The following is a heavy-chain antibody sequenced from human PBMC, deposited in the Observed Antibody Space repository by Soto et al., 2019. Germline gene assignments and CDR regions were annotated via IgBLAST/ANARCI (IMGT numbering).Heavy chain of an antibody. CDR2: MCYSGST. CDR3: ATCPMWAQQKNFQH. Sequence: SETLSLTCAVSGDSVSSNNWWGWGRQSPGKGLEWIGYMCYSGSTNYSPSLKSRVTISVDTSKNQFFLNLSSVTAADTAVYYCATCPMWAQQKNFQHWGQGTLVTVSS. V-gene: IGHV4-4*02. D-gene: IGHD3-10*02. CDR1: GDSVSSNNW. J-gene: IGHJ1*01.